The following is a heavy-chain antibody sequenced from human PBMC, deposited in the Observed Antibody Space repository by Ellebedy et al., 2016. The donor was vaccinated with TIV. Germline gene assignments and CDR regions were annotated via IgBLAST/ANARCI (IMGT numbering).Heavy chain of an antibody. D-gene: IGHD6-13*01. Sequence: KVSCKGFGYSFTDYWIGWVRQMPGKGLAWMGIIYPGDSDIRYSPSFQGQVTISADKSISTAYLQWSSLKASDTAMYYCARHAGSWFSGGSKAVVYWGQGTLVTVSS. J-gene: IGHJ4*02. CDR1: GYSFTDYW. V-gene: IGHV5-51*01. CDR3: ARHAGSWFSGGSKAVVY. CDR2: IYPGDSDI.